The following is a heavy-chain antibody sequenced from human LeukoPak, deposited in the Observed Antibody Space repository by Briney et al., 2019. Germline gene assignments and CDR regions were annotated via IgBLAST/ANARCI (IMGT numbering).Heavy chain of an antibody. D-gene: IGHD2-2*01. CDR1: GGSSSNYY. V-gene: IGHV4-59*01. CDR2: IYYSGST. J-gene: IGHJ6*02. Sequence: PSETLSLTCSVSGGSSSNYYWSWIRQPPGRGLEWIGYIYYSGSTNSNPSLKSRVTISVDTSKNQFSLKLSSVTAADTAVYYCARDRGGLGYCSSTSCNNGMDVWGQGTTVTVSS. CDR3: ARDRGGLGYCSSTSCNNGMDV.